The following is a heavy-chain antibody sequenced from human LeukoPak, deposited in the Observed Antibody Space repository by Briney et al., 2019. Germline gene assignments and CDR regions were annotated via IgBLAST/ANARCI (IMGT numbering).Heavy chain of an antibody. CDR2: MNPKSGNT. CDR1: GYIFRNYD. CDR3: ARATPGGLHGYSFDY. Sequence: ASVKVSCKTSGYIFRNYDINWVRQVTGQGLEWMGWMNPKSGNTGYARSFRGRVTMTRDTSLSTAYLELSSLTSDDTAVYYCARATPGGLHGYSFDYWGQGTVVTVFS. J-gene: IGHJ4*02. V-gene: IGHV1-8*01. D-gene: IGHD1-1*01.